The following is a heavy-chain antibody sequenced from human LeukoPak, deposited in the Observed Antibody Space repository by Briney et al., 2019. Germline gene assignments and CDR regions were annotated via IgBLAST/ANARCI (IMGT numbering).Heavy chain of an antibody. CDR3: ARRRDGGWYEY. Sequence: ASVKVSCKASGYTFTSYGISWVRQAPGQGLEWMGWISAYNGNTNYAQKLQGRVTMTTDTCTSTAYMELSSLRSDDTAVYYCARRRDGGWYEYWGKGTLVTVSS. CDR1: GYTFTSYG. J-gene: IGHJ4*02. D-gene: IGHD6-19*01. CDR2: ISAYNGNT. V-gene: IGHV1-18*01.